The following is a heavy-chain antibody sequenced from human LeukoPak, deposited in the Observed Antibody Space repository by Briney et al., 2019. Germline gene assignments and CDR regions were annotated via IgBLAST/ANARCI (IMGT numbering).Heavy chain of an antibody. CDR2: IIPIFGTA. Sequence: SVKVSCKASGGIYSSYAISWVRQAPGQGLEWIGGIIPIFGTANYAQKFQGRVTITADKSTSTAYMELSSLRSEDTAVYYCASNPYYYDSSGYYIFNYWGQGTLVTVSS. CDR1: GGIYSSYA. J-gene: IGHJ4*02. CDR3: ASNPYYYDSSGYYIFNY. D-gene: IGHD3-22*01. V-gene: IGHV1-69*06.